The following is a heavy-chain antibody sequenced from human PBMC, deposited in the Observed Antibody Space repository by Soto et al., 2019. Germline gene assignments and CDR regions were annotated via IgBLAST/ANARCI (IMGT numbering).Heavy chain of an antibody. CDR2: IYYSGST. D-gene: IGHD3-10*01. V-gene: IGHV4-59*01. Sequence: SETLSLTCTVSGGSISTYYWSWTRQPPGKGLEWIGYIYYSGSTNYNPSLKSRVTISEDASKNQFSLKLSSVTAADTAVYCCARGKFPFTFDYWGQGTLVTVSS. CDR3: ARGKFPFTFDY. J-gene: IGHJ4*02. CDR1: GGSISTYY.